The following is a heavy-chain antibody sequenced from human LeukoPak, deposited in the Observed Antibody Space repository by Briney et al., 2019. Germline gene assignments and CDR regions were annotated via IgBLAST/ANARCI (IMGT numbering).Heavy chain of an antibody. Sequence: SETLSLTCTVSGGSISGYYWSWIRQPPGKGLEWIGYIYYSGSTNYNPSLKSRVTISVDTSKNQFSLKLSSVTAADTAVYYCARADYYDSSCFDYWGQGTLVTVSS. D-gene: IGHD3-22*01. CDR3: ARADYYDSSCFDY. CDR2: IYYSGST. CDR1: GGSISGYY. V-gene: IGHV4-59*01. J-gene: IGHJ4*02.